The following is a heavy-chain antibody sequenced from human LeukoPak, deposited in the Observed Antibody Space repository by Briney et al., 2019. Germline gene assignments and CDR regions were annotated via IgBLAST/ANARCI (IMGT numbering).Heavy chain of an antibody. Sequence: GSSVKVSCKASGGTFSSYAISWVRQAPGQGLEWMGGIIPIFGTANSAQKFQGRVTITADEFMSTVYMELSSLRSEDTAVYYCARDSVIVGAAYFDYWGQGTLVTVSS. CDR1: GGTFSSYA. V-gene: IGHV1-69*01. CDR2: IIPIFGTA. D-gene: IGHD1-26*01. J-gene: IGHJ4*02. CDR3: ARDSVIVGAAYFDY.